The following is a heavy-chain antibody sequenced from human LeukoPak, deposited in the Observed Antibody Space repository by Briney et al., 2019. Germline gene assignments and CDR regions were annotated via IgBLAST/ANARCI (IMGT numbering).Heavy chain of an antibody. CDR3: TRDNGNGWNHPAD. D-gene: IGHD6-19*01. J-gene: IGHJ4*02. Sequence: SETLSLTCTVSGGSISSGGYYWSWIRQPPGKGLEWIGYIYHSGSTYYNPSLKSRVTISEDRFKNQFSLQLNSVTPDDTAIYYCTRDNGNGWNHPADWGQGTLVTVSS. CDR1: GGSISSGGYY. CDR2: IYHSGST. V-gene: IGHV4-30-2*01.